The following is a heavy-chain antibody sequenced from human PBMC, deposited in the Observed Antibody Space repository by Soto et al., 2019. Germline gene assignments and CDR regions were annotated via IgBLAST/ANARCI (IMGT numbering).Heavy chain of an antibody. J-gene: IGHJ3*02. CDR1: GFTFSSYA. V-gene: IGHV3-64D*08. Sequence: GGSLRLSCSASGFTFSSYAMHWVRQAPGKGLEYVSAISSNGGSTYYADSVKGRFTISRDNSKNTLYLQMSSLRAEDTAVYYCARPSSIAAPDDAFDIWGQGTMVTVSS. CDR2: ISSNGGST. CDR3: ARPSSIAAPDDAFDI. D-gene: IGHD6-6*01.